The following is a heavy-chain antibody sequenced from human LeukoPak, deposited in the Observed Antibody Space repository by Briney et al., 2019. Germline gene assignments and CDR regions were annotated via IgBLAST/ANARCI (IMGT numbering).Heavy chain of an antibody. D-gene: IGHD6-19*01. V-gene: IGHV4-59*01. CDR2: IYYSGST. CDR1: GGSISSYY. J-gene: IGHJ1*01. CDR3: ARGTPLAVAGTGYFQH. Sequence: SETLPLTCTVSGGSISSYYWIWIRQPPGKELDRIGYIYYSGSTNYNPSLKSRATISVDTSKNKFSLKLSSVTAADTAVYYCARGTPLAVAGTGYFQHWGQGTLVTVSS.